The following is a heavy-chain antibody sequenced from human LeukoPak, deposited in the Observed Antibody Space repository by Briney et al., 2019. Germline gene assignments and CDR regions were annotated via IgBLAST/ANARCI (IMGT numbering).Heavy chain of an antibody. CDR3: ARCMSTARFWGALEHDAFDI. D-gene: IGHD3-16*01. CDR1: GYTFTGYY. CDR2: INPNSGGT. V-gene: IGHV1-2*02. J-gene: IGHJ3*02. Sequence: ASVKVSCKASGYTFTGYYMHWVRQAPGQGLEWMGWINPNSGGTNYAQKFQGRVTMTRDTSISTAYMELSRLRSDDTAVYYCARCMSTARFWGALEHDAFDIWGQGTMVTVSS.